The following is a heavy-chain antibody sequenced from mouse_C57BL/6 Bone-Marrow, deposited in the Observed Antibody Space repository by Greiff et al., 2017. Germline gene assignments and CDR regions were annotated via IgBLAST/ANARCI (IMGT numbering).Heavy chain of an antibody. Sequence: QVQLQQSGAELARPGASVKLSCKASGYTFTSSGISWVKQRTGQGLEWIGEIYPRSGNTYYNEKFKGKATLTADKSSSTAYMELRSLTSEDSAVYFCARSKVIGYFDYWGQGTTLTVSS. CDR1: GYTFTSSG. CDR2: IYPRSGNT. CDR3: ARSKVIGYFDY. V-gene: IGHV1-81*01. D-gene: IGHD1-1*01. J-gene: IGHJ2*01.